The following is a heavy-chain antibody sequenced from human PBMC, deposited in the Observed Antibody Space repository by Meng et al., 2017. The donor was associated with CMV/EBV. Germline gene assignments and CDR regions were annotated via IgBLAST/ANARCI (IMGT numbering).Heavy chain of an antibody. V-gene: IGHV4-34*01. J-gene: IGHJ4*02. CDR2: INHSGST. Sequence: SFSCYYWSWIRQPPGKGLEWIGEINHSGSTNYNPSLKSRVTISVDTSKNQFSLKLSSVTAADTAVYYCARGDYYDSSGYYLRTLFDYWGQGTLVTVSS. D-gene: IGHD3-22*01. CDR1: SFSCYY. CDR3: ARGDYYDSSGYYLRTLFDY.